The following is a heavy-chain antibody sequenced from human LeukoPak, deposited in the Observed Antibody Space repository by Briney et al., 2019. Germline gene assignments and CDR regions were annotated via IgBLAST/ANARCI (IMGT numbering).Heavy chain of an antibody. D-gene: IGHD2-15*01. Sequence: PGRSLRLSCAASGFTFSNYAFHWVRQAPGKGLEWVAVKSSDGSNQYYADSVKGRFTISRDNSKNTLYLQMNSLRAEDTAVYYCARENYCSGGSCFNFDYWGQGTLVTVSS. CDR3: ARENYCSGGSCFNFDY. CDR1: GFTFSNYA. CDR2: KSSDGSNQ. J-gene: IGHJ4*02. V-gene: IGHV3-30-3*01.